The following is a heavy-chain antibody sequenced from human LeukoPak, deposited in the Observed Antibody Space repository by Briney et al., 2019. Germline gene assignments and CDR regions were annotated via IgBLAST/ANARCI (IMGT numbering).Heavy chain of an antibody. CDR1: GGSISSYY. Sequence: PSETLSLTCTVSGGSISSYYWSWIRQPPGKGLEWIGEINHSGSTNYNPSLKSRVTISVDTSKNQFSLKLSSATAADTAVYYCARGLNDYGDYDEVWGQGTLVTVSS. CDR3: ARGLNDYGDYDEV. CDR2: INHSGST. J-gene: IGHJ4*02. D-gene: IGHD4-17*01. V-gene: IGHV4-34*01.